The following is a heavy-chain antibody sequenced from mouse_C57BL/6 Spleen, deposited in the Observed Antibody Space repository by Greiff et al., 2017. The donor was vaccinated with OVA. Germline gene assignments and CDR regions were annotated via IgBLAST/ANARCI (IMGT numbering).Heavy chain of an antibody. CDR2: IDPSDSYT. Sequence: QVQLQQPGAELVKPGASVKLSCKASGYTFTSYWMQWVKQRPGQGLEWIGEIDPSDSYTNYNQKFKGKATLTVDTSSRTAYMQLSSLTAEDSAVYYCARRGYGSRFAYWGQGTLGTVSA. CDR3: ARRGYGSRFAY. D-gene: IGHD1-1*01. J-gene: IGHJ3*01. CDR1: GYTFTSYW. V-gene: IGHV1-50*01.